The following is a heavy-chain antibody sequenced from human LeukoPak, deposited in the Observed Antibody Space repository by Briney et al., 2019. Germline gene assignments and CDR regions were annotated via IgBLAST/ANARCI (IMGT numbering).Heavy chain of an antibody. CDR2: ISGSGDST. D-gene: IGHD3-9*01. CDR1: GFTFSSYA. Sequence: PGGSLRLSCAASGFTFSSYAMSWVRQAPGKGLEWFSGISGSGDSTNYADSVKGRFTISRDNAKNSLYLQMDSLRAEDTAVYYCARDGDILTGYYKYYFDYWGQGTLVTVSS. V-gene: IGHV3-23*01. CDR3: ARDGDILTGYYKYYFDY. J-gene: IGHJ4*02.